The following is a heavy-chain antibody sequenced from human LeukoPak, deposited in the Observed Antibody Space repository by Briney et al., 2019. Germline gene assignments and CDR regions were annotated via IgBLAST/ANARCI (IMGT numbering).Heavy chain of an antibody. Sequence: GGSLRLSCAASGFTFSSYWMSWVRQAPGKGLEWVANIKQDGSEKYYVDSVKGRFTISRDNAKNSLYLQMNSLRAEDTAVYYCARVGSAEVRGVIAYYYYYGMDVWGQGTTVTVSS. V-gene: IGHV3-7*01. D-gene: IGHD3-10*01. CDR1: GFTFSSYW. CDR3: ARVGSAEVRGVIAYYYYYGMDV. J-gene: IGHJ6*02. CDR2: IKQDGSEK.